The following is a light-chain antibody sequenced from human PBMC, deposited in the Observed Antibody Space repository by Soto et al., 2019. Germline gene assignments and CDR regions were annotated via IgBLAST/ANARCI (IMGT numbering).Light chain of an antibody. J-gene: IGKJ2*01. CDR3: QQYHNWPPQYT. CDR2: GAS. CDR1: QSVASN. Sequence: EIVMTQSPASLSVSPGDGATLSCRASQSVASNVAWYQQKPGQGPRLLIHGASTRAVGVPARFSGSGSGTDFTLTISSLQSEDFAVYSGQQYHNWPPQYTFGQGTKLQIK. V-gene: IGKV3-15*01.